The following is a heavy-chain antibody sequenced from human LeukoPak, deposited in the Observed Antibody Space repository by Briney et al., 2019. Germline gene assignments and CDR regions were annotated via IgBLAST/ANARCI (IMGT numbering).Heavy chain of an antibody. V-gene: IGHV3-23*01. CDR3: AKDRISQAMMGGTTH. Sequence: GGSLRLSCAASVFTFSSYAMSWVRQAPGKGLEWVSVISGSDGSTYYGDSVKGSFTISRDNSKNTLYLQMSSLRAEDTAVYYCAKDRISQAMMGGTTHWGQGTLVTVSS. CDR1: VFTFSSYA. J-gene: IGHJ4*02. D-gene: IGHD1-26*01. CDR2: ISGSDGST.